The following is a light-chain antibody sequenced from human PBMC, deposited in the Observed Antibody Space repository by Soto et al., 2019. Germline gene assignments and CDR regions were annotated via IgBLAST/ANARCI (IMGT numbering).Light chain of an antibody. CDR1: QAINTY. Sequence: DIQMTQSPSFLSASVGDRVTISCRARQAINTYLNWYQQKPGKAPKLLIYGTSDLQNGVPSRFSGGGSGTDFTLTISSLQPEDFATYYCQQSYSTLLITFGQGTRLEV. CDR2: GTS. CDR3: QQSYSTLLIT. V-gene: IGKV1-39*01. J-gene: IGKJ5*01.